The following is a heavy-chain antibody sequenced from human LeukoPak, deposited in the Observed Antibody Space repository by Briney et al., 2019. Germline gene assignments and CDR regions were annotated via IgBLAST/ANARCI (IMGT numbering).Heavy chain of an antibody. CDR1: GFTFDNYA. D-gene: IGHD2-2*01. Sequence: GGPLRLSCAASGFTFDNYAMTWVRQGPGKGLEWIATISGSGGSTYYADSVKGRFTISRDNSKNTLYLQMNSLRAEDTAVYYCAKESYIVVVAGGAFDIWGEGAMVTVSS. CDR2: ISGSGGST. J-gene: IGHJ3*02. CDR3: AKESYIVVVAGGAFDI. V-gene: IGHV3-23*01.